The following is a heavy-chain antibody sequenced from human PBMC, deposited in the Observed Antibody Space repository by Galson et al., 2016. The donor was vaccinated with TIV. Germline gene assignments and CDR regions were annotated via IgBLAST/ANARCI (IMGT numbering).Heavy chain of an antibody. D-gene: IGHD6-6*01. J-gene: IGHJ3*01. V-gene: IGHV4-59*01. Sequence: LSLTCAVSGGSMTSYYWNWFRQSPGKGLEWIAYIYSSGGTNSNPSLRSRLTISVDTSKNQFSLGLYSVTAADTAIYYCTRGIAARPAIAVDAFDVWGPGTMVAVSS. CDR2: IYSSGGT. CDR3: TRGIAARPAIAVDAFDV. CDR1: GGSMTSYY.